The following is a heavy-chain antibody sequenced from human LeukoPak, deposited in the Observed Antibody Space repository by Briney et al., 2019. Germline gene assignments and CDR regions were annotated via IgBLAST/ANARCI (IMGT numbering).Heavy chain of an antibody. CDR2: ISGSGGST. D-gene: IGHD2-2*01. V-gene: IGHV3-23*01. J-gene: IGHJ4*02. Sequence: GGSLRLSCAASGFTFSSYAMSWVRQAPGKGLEWVSAISGSGGSTYYADSVKGRFTTSRDNSKNTLYLQMNSLRAEDTAVYYCAKSSFVEGGPDWGQGTLVTVSS. CDR1: GFTFSSYA. CDR3: AKSSFVEGGPD.